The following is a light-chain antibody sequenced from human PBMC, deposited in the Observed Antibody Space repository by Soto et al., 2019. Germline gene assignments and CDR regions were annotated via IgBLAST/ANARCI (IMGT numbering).Light chain of an antibody. J-gene: IGKJ1*01. Sequence: VSMKTQVTLSLSPKKKTTLSCRASQNISSRYKAKYQQKPGQAPRLLISGASTRATGIPDRFSGSGSGTDFTLTISRLEPEDFAVYYCQQYGNSRWTFGQGTKVDIK. CDR2: GAS. CDR3: QQYGNSRWT. CDR1: QNISSRY. V-gene: IGKV3-20*01.